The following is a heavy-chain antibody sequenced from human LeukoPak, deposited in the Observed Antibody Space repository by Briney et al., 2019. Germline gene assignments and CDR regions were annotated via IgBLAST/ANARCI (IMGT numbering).Heavy chain of an antibody. CDR3: ARDGPARPGDYYYYYMDV. V-gene: IGHV4-61*02. J-gene: IGHJ6*03. Sequence: SETLSLTCTVSGGSISSSNYYWSWIRQPAGKGLEWIGRIYTSGSTNYNPSLKSRVTMSVDTSKNQFSLKLSSVTAADTAVYYCARDGPARPGDYYYYYMDVWGKGTTVTVSS. D-gene: IGHD6-6*01. CDR2: IYTSGST. CDR1: GGSISSSNYY.